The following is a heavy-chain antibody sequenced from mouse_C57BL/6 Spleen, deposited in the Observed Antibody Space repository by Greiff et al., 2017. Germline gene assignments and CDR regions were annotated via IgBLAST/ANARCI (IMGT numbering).Heavy chain of an antibody. Sequence: EVQLQQSGPELVKPGASVTISCTASGYSFTDYNMNWVKQSNGKSLEWIGVINPNYGTTSYNQKFKGKATLTVDQSSSTAYMQLNSLTAEDSAVYYCAYYGSSYGYFDVWGTGTTVTVSS. V-gene: IGHV1-39*01. CDR3: AYYGSSYGYFDV. J-gene: IGHJ1*03. CDR2: INPNYGTT. CDR1: GYSFTDYN. D-gene: IGHD1-1*01.